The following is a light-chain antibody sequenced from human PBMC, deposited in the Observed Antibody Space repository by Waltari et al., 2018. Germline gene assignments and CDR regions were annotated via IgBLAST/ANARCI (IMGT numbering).Light chain of an antibody. J-gene: IGLJ1*01. V-gene: IGLV2-14*01. CDR3: SSYTSNGTLV. Sequence: QSALTQPASVSGSPGQSITISRIGTGSDGGAYNYVSWHQHHPGKAPKVMIYGVNKRPSVVSNRFSGSKSGNTASLIISGLQADDEADYYCSSYTSNGTLVFGTGTKVTVV. CDR2: GVN. CDR1: GSDGGAYNY.